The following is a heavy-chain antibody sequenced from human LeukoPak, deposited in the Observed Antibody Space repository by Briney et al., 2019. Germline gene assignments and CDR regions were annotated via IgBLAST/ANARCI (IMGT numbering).Heavy chain of an antibody. CDR2: ISSSSSYI. CDR1: GFTFSSYS. D-gene: IGHD1-26*01. CDR3: ARHLGSYYDY. V-gene: IGHV3-21*01. Sequence: GGSLRLSCAASGFTFSSYSMNWVRQAPGKGLEWVLSISSSSSYIYYADSVKGRFTISRDNAKNSLYLQMNSLRAEDTAVYYCARHLGSYYDYWGQGTLVTVSS. J-gene: IGHJ4*02.